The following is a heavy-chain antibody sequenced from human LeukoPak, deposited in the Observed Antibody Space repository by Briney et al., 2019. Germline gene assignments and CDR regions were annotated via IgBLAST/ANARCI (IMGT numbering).Heavy chain of an antibody. Sequence: ASVKVSCKTSGYTFTDYYIHWVRQAPGQGLEWMGWINPNSSGTKYEEKFQGRVTMTRDTSTSTVYMELSSLRSEDTAVYYCARDVRGSYYLDYWGQGTLVTVSS. CDR2: INPNSSGT. CDR1: GYTFTDYY. V-gene: IGHV1-2*02. CDR3: ARDVRGSYYLDY. J-gene: IGHJ4*02. D-gene: IGHD1-26*01.